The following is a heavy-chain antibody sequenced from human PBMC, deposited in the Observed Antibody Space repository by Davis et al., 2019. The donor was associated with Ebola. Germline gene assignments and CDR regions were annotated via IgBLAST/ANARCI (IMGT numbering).Heavy chain of an antibody. CDR1: GFTFSSYG. J-gene: IGHJ2*01. CDR3: AKDKTTVTQYWYFDL. D-gene: IGHD4-17*01. CDR2: IRDDGSNK. V-gene: IGHV3-30*02. Sequence: GESLKISCAASGFTFSSYGMHWVRQAPGKGLEWVGFIRDDGSNKYYADSVKGRFTISRDNAKNTLYLQMNSLRAEGTALYYCAKDKTTVTQYWYFDLWGRGTLVTVSS.